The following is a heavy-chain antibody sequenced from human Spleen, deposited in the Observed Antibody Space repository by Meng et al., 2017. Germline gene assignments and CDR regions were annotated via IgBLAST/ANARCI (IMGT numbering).Heavy chain of an antibody. J-gene: IGHJ3*02. CDR2: IYPDDSDT. CDR1: GYRFTDFW. Sequence: GESLKISCEVSGYRFTDFWIGWMRQVPGKGLEYLGIIYPDDSDTRYSPSFQGQVTISADKSITTAYLQWSSLKASDTAMYYCARHTAAAGRPDAFDIWGQGTMVTVSS. V-gene: IGHV5-51*01. CDR3: ARHTAAAGRPDAFDI. D-gene: IGHD6-13*01.